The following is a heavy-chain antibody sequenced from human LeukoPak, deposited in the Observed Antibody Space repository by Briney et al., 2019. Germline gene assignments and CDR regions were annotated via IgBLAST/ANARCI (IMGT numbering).Heavy chain of an antibody. V-gene: IGHV4-4*07. CDR1: GGSIRRYY. J-gene: IGHJ6*04. Sequence: SGTLSLTCTVSGGSIRRYYWSWIRQSAGKRLEWIGHIYTNGGTNYNPSLKSRATLSIDTSRNEFSLNLRSVTAADTAVYYCARDHEDTGMASYMDVWGKGTTVIVSS. CDR2: IYTNGGT. CDR3: ARDHEDTGMASYMDV. D-gene: IGHD5-18*01.